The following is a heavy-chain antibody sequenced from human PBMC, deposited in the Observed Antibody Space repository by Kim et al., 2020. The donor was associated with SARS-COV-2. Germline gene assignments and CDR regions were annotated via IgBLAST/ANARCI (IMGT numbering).Heavy chain of an antibody. J-gene: IGHJ2*01. CDR3: ARDTNDYGASSYFDL. CDR2: ISSSSSYI. D-gene: IGHD4-17*01. V-gene: IGHV3-21*01. CDR1: GFTFSSYS. Sequence: GGSLRLSCAASGFTFSSYSMNWVRQAPGKGLEWVSSISSSSSYIYYADSVKGRFTISRDNAKNSLYLQMNSLRAEDTAVYYCARDTNDYGASSYFDLWGRGTLVTVSS.